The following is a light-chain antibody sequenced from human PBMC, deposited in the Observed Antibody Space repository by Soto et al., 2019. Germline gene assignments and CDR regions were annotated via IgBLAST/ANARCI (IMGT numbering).Light chain of an antibody. Sequence: EVVLTQSPATLSLSPGERATLSCRASQSVTKYLAWYQQKPGQALRLLIYDVSKRATGIPARFSGSGSETDFTRTVSSLEPGDFAVYYCHQRSHWPLTFGGGTKLEIK. V-gene: IGKV3-11*01. CDR1: QSVTKY. CDR2: DVS. CDR3: HQRSHWPLT. J-gene: IGKJ4*01.